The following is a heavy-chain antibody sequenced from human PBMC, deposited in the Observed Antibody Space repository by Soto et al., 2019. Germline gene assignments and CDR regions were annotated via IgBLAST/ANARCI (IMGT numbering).Heavy chain of an antibody. D-gene: IGHD3-16*01. V-gene: IGHV4-34*01. CDR2: INHSGST. CDR3: ARGGEDYFDY. Sequence: SETLSLTXAVYGGSFSGYYWSWIRQPPGKGLEWIGEINHSGSTNYNPSLKSRVTISVDTSKNQFSLKLSSVTAADTAVYYCARGGEDYFDYWGQGTLVTVSS. J-gene: IGHJ4*02. CDR1: GGSFSGYY.